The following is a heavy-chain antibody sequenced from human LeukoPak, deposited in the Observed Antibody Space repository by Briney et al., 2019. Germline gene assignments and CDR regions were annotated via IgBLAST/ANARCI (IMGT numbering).Heavy chain of an antibody. V-gene: IGHV1-8*03. Sequence: ASVKVSCKASGYTFTSYDINWVRQATGQGLEWMGWMNPNSGNTGYAQKFQGRVTITRNTSISTAYMELSSLRSEDTAVYYCARGIGKEEAERNGFAPWGREPLPTVP. J-gene: IGHJ5*02. CDR3: ARGIGKEEAERNGFAP. CDR1: GYTFTSYD. CDR2: MNPNSGNT. D-gene: IGHD1-1*01.